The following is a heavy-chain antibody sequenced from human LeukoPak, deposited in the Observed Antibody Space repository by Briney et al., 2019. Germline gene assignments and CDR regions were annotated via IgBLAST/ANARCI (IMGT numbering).Heavy chain of an antibody. D-gene: IGHD5-18*01. CDR1: GGSFSGYY. Sequence: PCETLSVTRAVYGGSFSGYYWSWIRQPPGKGLEWIGEINHSGSTNYNPSLTSRVTISVDTSKKQFSLKLSSVTAADTAVYYCARGLGYSYGPDYWGQGTLVTVSS. CDR2: INHSGST. CDR3: ARGLGYSYGPDY. J-gene: IGHJ4*02. V-gene: IGHV4-34*01.